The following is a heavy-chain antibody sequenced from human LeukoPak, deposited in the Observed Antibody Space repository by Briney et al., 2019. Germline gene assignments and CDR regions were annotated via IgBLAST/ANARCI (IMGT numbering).Heavy chain of an antibody. V-gene: IGHV3-11*01. CDR3: ARQADIVVVPAGTFGP. CDR2: ISSSGSTI. CDR1: GFTFSDYY. D-gene: IGHD2-2*01. Sequence: GGSLRLSCAASGFTFSDYYMSWIRQAPGKGLEWVSYISSSGSTIYYADSVKGRFTISRDNAKNSLYLQMNSLRAEDTAVYYCARQADIVVVPAGTFGPWGQGTLVTVSS. J-gene: IGHJ5*02.